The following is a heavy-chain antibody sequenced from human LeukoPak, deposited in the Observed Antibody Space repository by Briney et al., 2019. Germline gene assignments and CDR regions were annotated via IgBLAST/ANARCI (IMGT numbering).Heavy chain of an antibody. D-gene: IGHD5-18*01. CDR3: ATSGYTYGALDI. CDR2: IHPNSGGT. V-gene: IGHV1-2*04. Sequence: ASVKVSCKASGYTFTVYYMHWVRQAPGQGLEWMGWIHPNSGGTNYAQKFQGWVTMTRDTSISTAYMELTRLRSDDTAMYYCATSGYTYGALDIWGQGTMVTVSS. J-gene: IGHJ3*02. CDR1: GYTFTVYY.